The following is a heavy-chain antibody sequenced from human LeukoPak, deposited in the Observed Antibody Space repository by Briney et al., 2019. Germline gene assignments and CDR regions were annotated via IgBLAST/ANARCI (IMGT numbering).Heavy chain of an antibody. Sequence: SETLSLTCTVSGGSISSYYWSWIRQPPGKGLEWIGYIYYSGSTNYNPSLKSRVTISVDTSKNQFSLKLSSVTAADTAVYYCARGPIVVVRTDAFDIWGQGTMVTVSS. CDR3: ARGPIVVVRTDAFDI. V-gene: IGHV4-59*08. D-gene: IGHD3-22*01. CDR2: IYYSGST. J-gene: IGHJ3*02. CDR1: GGSISSYY.